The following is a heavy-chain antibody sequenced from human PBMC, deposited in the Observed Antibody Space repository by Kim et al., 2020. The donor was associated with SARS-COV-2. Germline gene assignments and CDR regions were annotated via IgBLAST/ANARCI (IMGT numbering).Heavy chain of an antibody. D-gene: IGHD6-19*01. J-gene: IGHJ5*02. Sequence: GGSLRLSCAASGFTFSSYAMSWVRQAPGKGLEWVSAISGSGGSTYYADSVKGRFTISRDNSKNTLYLQMNSLRAEDTAVYYCAKAPAGSSGWYDPPNWFDPWGQGTLVTVSS. CDR1: GFTFSSYA. V-gene: IGHV3-23*01. CDR3: AKAPAGSSGWYDPPNWFDP. CDR2: ISGSGGST.